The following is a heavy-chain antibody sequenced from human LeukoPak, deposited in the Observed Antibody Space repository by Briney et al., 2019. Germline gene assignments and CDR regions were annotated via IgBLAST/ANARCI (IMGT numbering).Heavy chain of an antibody. CDR2: ISYDGSNK. V-gene: IGHV3-30-3*01. J-gene: IGHJ4*02. Sequence: GRSLRHSCSASGFTLRCYAMHWFRQAPGKGLEWVAVISYDGSNKYYADSVKGRFTISRDNSKNTLYLQMNSLRAEDTAVYYCARANSSSCYSWYSFEYWGQGTLVTVSS. CDR3: ARANSSSCYSWYSFEY. D-gene: IGHD6-13*01. CDR1: GFTLRCYA.